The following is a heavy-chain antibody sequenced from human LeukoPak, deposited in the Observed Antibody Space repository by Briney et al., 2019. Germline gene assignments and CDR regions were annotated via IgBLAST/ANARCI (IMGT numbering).Heavy chain of an antibody. V-gene: IGHV3-30*03. J-gene: IGHJ6*04. CDR3: ARMFVSYAMDV. D-gene: IGHD3-10*02. CDR1: GFTFGSYG. Sequence: GGSLRLSCAASGFTFGSYGMHWVRQAPGKGLEWVALISYDGSSKYYADSVKGRFTISRDNSKSTLNLQMNSLRAGDTAVYYCARMFVSYAMDVWGDGTTVTVSS. CDR2: ISYDGSSK.